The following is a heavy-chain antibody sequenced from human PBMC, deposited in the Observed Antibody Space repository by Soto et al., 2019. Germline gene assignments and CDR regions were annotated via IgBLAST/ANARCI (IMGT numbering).Heavy chain of an antibody. J-gene: IGHJ4*02. CDR2: IYHSGST. V-gene: IGHV4-30-2*01. CDR1: GGSISSGGYS. CDR3: ARGDGSSGYSY. Sequence: SETLSLTCAVSGGSISSGGYSWSWIRQLPGKGLEWIGYIYHSGSTYYNPSLKSRVTISVDRSKNQFSLKLSSVTAADTAVYYCARGDGSSGYSYWGQGTLVTVSS. D-gene: IGHD3-22*01.